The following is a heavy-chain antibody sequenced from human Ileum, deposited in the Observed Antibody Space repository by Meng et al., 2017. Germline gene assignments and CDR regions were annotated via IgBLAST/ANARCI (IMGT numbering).Heavy chain of an antibody. D-gene: IGHD7-27*01. CDR2: AST. Sequence: QGQLQESGPGLVRPAETLSLICTVSGGSVSSDGFQWGWVRQPPGKGLEWIGYASTNYNPSLKSRVTISLDTSKNQFSLELSSVTAADTAVYYCARDHWGSLDYWGQGTLVTVSS. CDR3: ARDHWGSLDY. V-gene: IGHV4-61*08. J-gene: IGHJ4*02. CDR1: GGSVSSDGFQ.